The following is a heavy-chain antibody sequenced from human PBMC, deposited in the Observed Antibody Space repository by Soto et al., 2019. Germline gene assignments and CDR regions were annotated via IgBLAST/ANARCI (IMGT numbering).Heavy chain of an antibody. J-gene: IGHJ4*02. D-gene: IGHD2-15*01. CDR3: ARKQEDCSGGSCYPSLDY. V-gene: IGHV1-18*01. CDR1: GYTFTSYG. CDR2: ISAYNGNT. Sequence: ASVKVSCKASGYTFTSYGISWVRQAPGQGLEWMGWISAYNGNTNYAQKLQGRVTMTTDTSTSTAYMELRSLRSDDTAVYYCARKQEDCSGGSCYPSLDYWGQGTLVTVSS.